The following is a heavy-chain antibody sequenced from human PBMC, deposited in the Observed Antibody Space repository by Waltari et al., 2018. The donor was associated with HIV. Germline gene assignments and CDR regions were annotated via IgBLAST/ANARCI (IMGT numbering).Heavy chain of an antibody. CDR2: INTGNGKK. D-gene: IGHD3-22*01. Sequence: QVQLVQSGAEVKKPGASVKVSCKASGYTFTSYAMHWVRQAPGQRLEWMGWINTGNGKKKNCKEVQGRGTNTRETFGSTAYMELSSLRSEDTAVDYWARDYDDSSGGAFDIWGQRAIVSVSS. J-gene: IGHJ3*02. CDR3: ARDYDDSSGGAFDI. CDR1: GYTFTSYA. V-gene: IGHV1-3*04.